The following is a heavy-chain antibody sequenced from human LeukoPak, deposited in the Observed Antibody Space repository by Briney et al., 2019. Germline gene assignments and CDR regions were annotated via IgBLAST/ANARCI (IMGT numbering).Heavy chain of an antibody. V-gene: IGHV4-34*01. J-gene: IGHJ4*02. Sequence: SETLSLTCAVSGGSFSGNYWSWIRQPPGKGLEWIGETHSSGATKYNPSLRSRVTISVDTSRSQFTLNLNSVTAADTAVYYCARVSHYYDSSGDIDYWGQGTLVTVSS. CDR3: ARVSHYYDSSGDIDY. CDR1: GGSFSGNY. CDR2: THSSGAT. D-gene: IGHD3-22*01.